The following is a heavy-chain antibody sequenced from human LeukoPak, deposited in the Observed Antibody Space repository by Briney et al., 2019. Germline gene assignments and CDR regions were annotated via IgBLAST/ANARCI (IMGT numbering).Heavy chain of an antibody. J-gene: IGHJ6*03. D-gene: IGHD6-13*01. CDR3: AKEGIAAAVHYYYYMDV. CDR1: GFTFDDYA. Sequence: GGSLRLSSAASGFTFDDYAMHWVRQAPGKGLEWVSLISGDGGSTYYADSVKGRFTISRDNSKNSLYLQMNSLRTEDTALYYCAKEGIAAAVHYYYYMDVWGKGTTVTVSS. CDR2: ISGDGGST. V-gene: IGHV3-43*02.